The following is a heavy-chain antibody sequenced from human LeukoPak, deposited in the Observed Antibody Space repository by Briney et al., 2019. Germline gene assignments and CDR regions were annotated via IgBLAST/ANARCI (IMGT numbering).Heavy chain of an antibody. CDR2: MNPNSGNT. CDR3: ARGSFDWLSIGQTFGSY. V-gene: IGHV1-8*01. D-gene: IGHD3-9*01. Sequence: ASVKVSCKASGHTFTSYDINWVRQATGQGLEWMGWMNPNSGNTGYAQKFQGRVTMTRNTSISTAYMELSSLRSEDTAVYYCARGSFDWLSIGQTFGSYWGQGTLVTVSS. CDR1: GHTFTSYD. J-gene: IGHJ4*02.